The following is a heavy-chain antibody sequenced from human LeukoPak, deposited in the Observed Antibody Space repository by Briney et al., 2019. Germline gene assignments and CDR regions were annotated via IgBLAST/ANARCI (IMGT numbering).Heavy chain of an antibody. J-gene: IGHJ4*02. Sequence: SETLSLTCTVSGGSISSYYWSWIRQPPGKGPEWIGYIYYSGSTNYNPSLKSRVTISVDTSKNQFSLKLSSVTAADTAVYYCARNNIEYSSSSGIDYWGQGTLVTVSS. D-gene: IGHD6-6*01. CDR1: GGSISSYY. CDR2: IYYSGST. CDR3: ARNNIEYSSSSGIDY. V-gene: IGHV4-59*12.